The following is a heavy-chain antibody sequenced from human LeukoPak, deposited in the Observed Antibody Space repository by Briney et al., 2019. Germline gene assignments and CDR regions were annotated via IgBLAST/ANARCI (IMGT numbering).Heavy chain of an antibody. CDR3: AKAGSGYDSLYYYYMDV. D-gene: IGHD5-12*01. V-gene: IGHV3-23*01. CDR2: ISGSGGST. CDR1: GFTFSSYA. J-gene: IGHJ6*03. Sequence: GGSLRLSCAASGFTFSSYAMSWVRQAPGKGLEWVSAISGSGGSTNYADSVRGRFTISRDNSKNMLYLQMNSLRAEDTAVYYCAKAGSGYDSLYYYYMDVWGKGTTVTISS.